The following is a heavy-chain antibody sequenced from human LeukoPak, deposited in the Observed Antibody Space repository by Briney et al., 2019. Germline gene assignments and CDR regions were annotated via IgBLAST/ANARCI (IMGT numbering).Heavy chain of an antibody. CDR2: INHSGST. CDR1: GGSFSGYY. D-gene: IGHD3-3*01. CDR3: ARAAPRLLRFLEWLPQSFDY. J-gene: IGHJ4*02. Sequence: SETLSLTCAVYGGSFSGYYWSWIRQPPGKGLEWIGEINHSGSTNYNPSLKSRVTISVDTSKNQSSLKLSSVTAADTAVYYCARAAPRLLRFLEWLPQSFDYWGQGTLVTVSS. V-gene: IGHV4-34*01.